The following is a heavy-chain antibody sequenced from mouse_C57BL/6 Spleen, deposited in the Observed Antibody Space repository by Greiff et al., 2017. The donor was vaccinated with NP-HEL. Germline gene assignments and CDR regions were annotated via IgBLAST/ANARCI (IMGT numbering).Heavy chain of an antibody. CDR3: ARKGCPFAY. V-gene: IGHV1-50*01. J-gene: IGHJ3*01. CDR2: IDPSDSYT. Sequence: QVQLQQPGAELVKPGASVKLSCKASGYTFTSYWMQWVKQRPGQGLEWIGEIDPSDSYTNYNQKFKGKATLTVDTSSSTAYMQLSSLTSEDSAVYYCARKGCPFAYWGQGTLVTVSA. CDR1: GYTFTSYW.